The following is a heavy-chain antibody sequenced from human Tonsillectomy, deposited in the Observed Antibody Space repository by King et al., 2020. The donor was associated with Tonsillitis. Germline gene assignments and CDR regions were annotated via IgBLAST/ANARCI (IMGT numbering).Heavy chain of an antibody. CDR1: GFSFSTYS. CDR3: VRDREPHLLWSYFDS. CDR2: INSDSTFR. J-gene: IGHJ4*02. V-gene: IGHV3-48*02. D-gene: IGHD3-10*01. Sequence: VQLVESGGDLVQPGGSLRLSCAASGFSFSTYSFNWVRQAPGKGLEWLSYINSDSTFRYYTGSVRGRFTISRDNAKNSLYLQMNSLRDEDTAVYYCVRDREPHLLWSYFDSWGQGTLVSVSS.